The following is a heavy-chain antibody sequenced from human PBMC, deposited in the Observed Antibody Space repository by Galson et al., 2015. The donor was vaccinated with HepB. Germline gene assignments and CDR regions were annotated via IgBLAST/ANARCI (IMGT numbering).Heavy chain of an antibody. CDR3: ARHYDYVWGSYRIPGGYFDY. D-gene: IGHD3-16*02. CDR1: GFTFNNFW. V-gene: IGHV3-7*03. J-gene: IGHJ4*02. CDR2: IKQDGSEK. Sequence: SLRLSCAASGFTFNNFWMSWVRQAPGKGLEWVANIKQDGSEKYYVDSVKGRFTISRDNAKNSLYLQMNSLRAEDTAVYYCARHYDYVWGSYRIPGGYFDYGGQGTLLTVS.